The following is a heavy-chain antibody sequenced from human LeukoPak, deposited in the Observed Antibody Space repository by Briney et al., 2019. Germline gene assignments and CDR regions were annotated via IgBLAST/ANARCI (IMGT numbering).Heavy chain of an antibody. V-gene: IGHV4-4*07. D-gene: IGHD3-22*01. CDR1: GGSISSYY. CDR2: IYTSGST. J-gene: IGHJ4*02. CDR3: ARGVRINYYDSSGPSGYFDY. Sequence: SETLSLTCTVSGGSISSYYWSWIRQPAGKGLEWIGRIYTSGSTNYNPSLKSRVTMSVDTPKNQFSLKLSSVTAADTAVYYCARGVRINYYDSSGPSGYFDYWGQGTLVTVSS.